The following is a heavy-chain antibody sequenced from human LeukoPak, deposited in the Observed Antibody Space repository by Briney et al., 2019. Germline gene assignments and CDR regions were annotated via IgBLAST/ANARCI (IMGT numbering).Heavy chain of an antibody. Sequence: MTGGSLRLSCAASGFTFSSYAMSWVRQAPGKGLEWVSYISSSSSYTNYADSVKGRFTISRDNAKNSLYLQMNSLRAEDTAVYYCARPGGYDSSGYLPGYWGQGTLVTVSS. CDR2: ISSSSSYT. CDR1: GFTFSSYA. CDR3: ARPGGYDSSGYLPGY. V-gene: IGHV3-21*05. D-gene: IGHD3-22*01. J-gene: IGHJ4*02.